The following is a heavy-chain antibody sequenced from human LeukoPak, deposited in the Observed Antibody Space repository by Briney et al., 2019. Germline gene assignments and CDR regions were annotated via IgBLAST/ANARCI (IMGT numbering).Heavy chain of an antibody. CDR2: ISYDGNLK. CDR3: AKDPRGITMIVVLFYFDY. J-gene: IGHJ4*02. CDR1: GFMFSNYA. D-gene: IGHD3-22*01. Sequence: GGSLRLSCVASGFMFSNYAMHWVRQAPGKGLEWVAVISYDGNLKHYADSVQGRFTISRDNPKNTLYLQMNSLRAEDTAVYYCAKDPRGITMIVVLFYFDYWGQGTLVTVSS. V-gene: IGHV3-30*18.